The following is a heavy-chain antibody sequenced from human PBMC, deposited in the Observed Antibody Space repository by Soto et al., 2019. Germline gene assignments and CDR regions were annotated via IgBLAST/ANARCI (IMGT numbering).Heavy chain of an antibody. D-gene: IGHD5-12*01. CDR2: ISSSSSTI. V-gene: IGHV3-48*02. CDR3: ARERRDGYNGRYFDL. Sequence: EVQLVESGGGLVQPGGSLRLSCAASGFTFSSYSMNWVRQAPGKGLEWVSYISSSSSTIYYADSVKGRFTISRDNDKNSLYLQMNSLRDEDTAVYYCARERRDGYNGRYFDLWGRGTLVTVSS. CDR1: GFTFSSYS. J-gene: IGHJ2*01.